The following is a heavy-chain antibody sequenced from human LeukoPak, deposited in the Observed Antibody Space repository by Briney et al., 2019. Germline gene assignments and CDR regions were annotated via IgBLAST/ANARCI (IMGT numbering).Heavy chain of an antibody. CDR2: INSDESST. CDR1: GFTFSSYW. J-gene: IGHJ6*02. D-gene: IGHD2-2*01. V-gene: IGHV3-74*01. CDR3: AREPPAMSNYYYYGMDV. Sequence: GGSLRLSCAASGFTFSSYWMHWVRQDPGKGLVCVSRINSDESSTSYADSVKGRFTISRDNAKNTLYLQMNSLRAEDTAVYYCAREPPAMSNYYYYGMDVWGQGTTVTVSS.